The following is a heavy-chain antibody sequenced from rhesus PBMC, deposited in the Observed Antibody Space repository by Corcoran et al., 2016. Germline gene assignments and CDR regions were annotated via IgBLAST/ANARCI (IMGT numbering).Heavy chain of an antibody. V-gene: IGHV3S18*01. J-gene: IGHJ4*01. Sequence: EVQLVESGCGLAKPGGSLRLSCAASGFSSSYYYLIWFRQSTGKGLEGISGINSGGGSTYYADSVKGRCTISRENAKNTLYLQMNSLRAEDTALYYCARDQGQYYFDYWGQGVLVTVSS. CDR1: GFSSSYYY. CDR3: ARDQGQYYFDY. CDR2: INSGGGST.